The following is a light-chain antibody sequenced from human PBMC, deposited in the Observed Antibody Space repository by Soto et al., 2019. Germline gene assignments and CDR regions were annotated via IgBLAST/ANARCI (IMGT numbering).Light chain of an antibody. CDR1: QSVSSY. CDR2: DAS. J-gene: IGKJ1*01. V-gene: IGKV3-11*01. CDR3: QQRSNWPRT. Sequence: DMVLTQSPATLSLSPGERATISCLASQSVSSYLAWYQQKPGQAPRLLIYDASNRATGIPARFSGSGSGTDFTLTISSLEPEDFAVYYCQQRSNWPRTFGQGTKVDIK.